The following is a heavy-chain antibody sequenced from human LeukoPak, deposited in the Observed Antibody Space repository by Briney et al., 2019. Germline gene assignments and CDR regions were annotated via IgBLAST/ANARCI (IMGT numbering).Heavy chain of an antibody. CDR2: ISSSGSTI. D-gene: IGHD3-9*01. V-gene: IGHV3-48*03. CDR1: GFTFSSYE. Sequence: GGSPRLSCAASGFTFSSYEMNWVRQAPGKGLEGVSYISSSGSTIYYADSVKGRFTISRDNAKNSLYLQMNSLRAEDTAVYYCARGDDILTGYYLFDYWGQGTLVTVSS. CDR3: ARGDDILTGYYLFDY. J-gene: IGHJ4*02.